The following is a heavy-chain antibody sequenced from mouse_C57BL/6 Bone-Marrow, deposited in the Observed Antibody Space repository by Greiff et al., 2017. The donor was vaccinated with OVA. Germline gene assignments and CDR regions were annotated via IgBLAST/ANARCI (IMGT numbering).Heavy chain of an antibody. Sequence: ESGAELARPGASVKMSCKASGYTFTSYTMHWVKQRPGQGLEWIGYINPSSGYTKYNQKFKDKATLTADKSSSTAYMQLSILTSEDSAVYYCARNFITTVVFDYWGQGTTLTVSS. D-gene: IGHD1-1*01. V-gene: IGHV1-4*01. CDR3: ARNFITTVVFDY. J-gene: IGHJ2*01. CDR1: GYTFTSYT. CDR2: INPSSGYT.